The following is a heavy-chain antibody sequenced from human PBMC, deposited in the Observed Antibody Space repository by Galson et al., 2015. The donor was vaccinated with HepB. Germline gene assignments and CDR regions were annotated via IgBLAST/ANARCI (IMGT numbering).Heavy chain of an antibody. CDR3: ASGSATTVTKSYFDY. V-gene: IGHV3-33*01. CDR1: GFSFSTYG. CDR2: IWSNRVTQ. Sequence: SLRLSCAGSGFSFSTYGMHWVRQAPGKGLEWVAVIWSNRVTQYYADSVKGRFTISRDNSRNMLFLQLDSLRAEDTAVYYCASGSATTVTKSYFDYWGQGTLVTASS. J-gene: IGHJ4*02. D-gene: IGHD4-17*01.